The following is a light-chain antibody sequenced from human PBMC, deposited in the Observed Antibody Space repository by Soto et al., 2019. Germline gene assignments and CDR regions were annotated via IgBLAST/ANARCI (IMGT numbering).Light chain of an antibody. J-gene: IGKJ1*01. CDR2: DAS. CDR1: QSVGSY. V-gene: IGKV3-11*01. CDR3: QQYNNWPPWT. Sequence: EIVLTQSPGTLSLSPVDRATLSCRASQSVGSYLAWFQQTPGQAPRLLIYDASGRATGIPGRFSGSGSGTDFTLTISRLESEDYAIYYCQQYNNWPPWTFGQGTEVDIK.